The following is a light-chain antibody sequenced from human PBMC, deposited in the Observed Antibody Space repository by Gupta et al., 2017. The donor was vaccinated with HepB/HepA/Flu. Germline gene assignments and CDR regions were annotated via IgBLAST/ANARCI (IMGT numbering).Light chain of an antibody. CDR1: SRDVGTYNY. J-gene: IGLJ2*01. CDR3: SSYVDSSARVA. CDR2: DVT. V-gene: IGLV2-14*01. Sequence: QSALTQPASVSGSPGQSITISCTGTSRDVGTYNYVSWYQQHPGKAPKLVIYDVTNRPSGVSDRFSGSKSGNTASLTISGFQAEDEADYYCSSYVDSSARVAFGGGTKLTVL.